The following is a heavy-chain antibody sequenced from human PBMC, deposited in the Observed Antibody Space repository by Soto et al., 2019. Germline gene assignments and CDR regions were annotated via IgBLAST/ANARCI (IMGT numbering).Heavy chain of an antibody. CDR3: ARWGSGSRFDY. Sequence: HLGGSLRLSCAASGFTVSSNYMSWVRQAPGKGLEWVSVIYSGGSTYYADSVKGRFTISRDNSKNTLYLQMNSLRAEDTAVYYCARWGSGSRFDYWGQGTLVTVSS. D-gene: IGHD3-10*01. CDR1: GFTVSSNY. J-gene: IGHJ4*02. CDR2: IYSGGST. V-gene: IGHV3-53*01.